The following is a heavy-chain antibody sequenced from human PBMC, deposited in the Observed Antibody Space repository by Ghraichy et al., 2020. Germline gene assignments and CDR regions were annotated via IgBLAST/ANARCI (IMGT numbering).Heavy chain of an antibody. J-gene: IGHJ3*01. CDR3: ARAGIVPSAMGTFDV. V-gene: IGHV3-66*01. D-gene: IGHD2-2*01. Sequence: GALRLSCAASGFAVSGNFINWVRQAPGKGLELVSVLSGNGGTHFADSVRGRFSISRDNSNNTVYLQMDSLRVEDTAVYYCARAGIVPSAMGTFDVWGQGTLVTVSS. CDR2: LSGNGGT. CDR1: GFAVSGNF.